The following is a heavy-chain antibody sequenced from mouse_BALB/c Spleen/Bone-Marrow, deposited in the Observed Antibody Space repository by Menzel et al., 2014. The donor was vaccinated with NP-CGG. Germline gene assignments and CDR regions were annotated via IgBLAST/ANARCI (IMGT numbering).Heavy chain of an antibody. CDR1: GFTFSSFG. D-gene: IGHD3-1*01. CDR3: ARRGLLSYWYFDV. CDR2: ISSGSSTI. J-gene: IGHJ1*01. Sequence: EVQVVESGGGLVQPGGSRKLSCAASGFTFSSFGMHWVRQAPEKGLEWVAYISSGSSTIYYADTVKGRFTVSGDNPKNTLFLQMTSLRSEDTAMYYCARRGLLSYWYFDVWGAGTTVTVSS. V-gene: IGHV5-17*02.